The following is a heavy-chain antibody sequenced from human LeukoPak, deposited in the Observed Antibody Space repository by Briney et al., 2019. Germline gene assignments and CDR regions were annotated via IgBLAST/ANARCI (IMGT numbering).Heavy chain of an antibody. D-gene: IGHD3-3*01. CDR2: IYYSGST. V-gene: IGHV4-59*11. J-gene: IGHJ4*02. CDR1: APSTSSHY. Sequence: SETLSLTCTVSAPSTSSHYWGWVRQPPGKGLEWIGYIYYSGSTNYNPSLKSRVTISADTSKNQFSLKLSSVTAADTAVYYCATYYDFWSGYLSWGQGTLVTVSS. CDR3: ATYYDFWSGYLS.